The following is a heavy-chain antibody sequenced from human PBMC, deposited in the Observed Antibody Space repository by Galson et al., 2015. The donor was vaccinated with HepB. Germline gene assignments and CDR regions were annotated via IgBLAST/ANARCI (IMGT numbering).Heavy chain of an antibody. CDR2: IIPIFGTA. D-gene: IGHD4-17*01. V-gene: IGHV1-69*13. Sequence: SVKVSCKASGGTFSSYAISWVRQAPGQGLEWMGGIIPIFGTANYAQKFQGRVTITADESTSTAYMELSSLRSEDTAVYYCARCLDYGDYVYAFDIWGQGTMVTVSS. J-gene: IGHJ3*02. CDR3: ARCLDYGDYVYAFDI. CDR1: GGTFSSYA.